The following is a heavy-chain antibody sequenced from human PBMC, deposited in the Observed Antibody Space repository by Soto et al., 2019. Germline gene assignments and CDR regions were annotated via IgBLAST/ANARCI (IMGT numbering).Heavy chain of an antibody. CDR3: ARGPWERWQLVNYYYYGMDV. Sequence: GGSLRLSCAASGFTFSSYAMHWVRQAPGKGLEWVAVISYDGSNKYYADSVKGRFTISRDNSKNTLYLQMNSLRAEDTAVYYCARGPWERWQLVNYYYYGMDVWGQGTTVTVSS. V-gene: IGHV3-30-3*01. CDR2: ISYDGSNK. CDR1: GFTFSSYA. J-gene: IGHJ6*02. D-gene: IGHD6-6*01.